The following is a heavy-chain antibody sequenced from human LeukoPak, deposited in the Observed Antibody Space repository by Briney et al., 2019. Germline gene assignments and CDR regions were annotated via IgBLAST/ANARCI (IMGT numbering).Heavy chain of an antibody. D-gene: IGHD2-15*01. CDR3: ARGRGGNYFDY. CDR1: SGSISTSNYY. V-gene: IGHV4-39*07. CDR2: IFYSGST. Sequence: SETLSLTCTVSSGSISTSNYYWGWVRQPPGKALEWIGNIFYSGSTYYSPSLKSRVTISLDTSRNQFSLKLSSVTAADTAVYYCARGRGGNYFDYWGQGTLVTVSS. J-gene: IGHJ4*02.